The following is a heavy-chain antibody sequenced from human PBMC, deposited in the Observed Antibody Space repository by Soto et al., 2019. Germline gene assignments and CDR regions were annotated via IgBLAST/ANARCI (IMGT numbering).Heavy chain of an antibody. CDR1: GGSISSSNW. J-gene: IGHJ5*02. Sequence: QVQLQESGPGLVKPSGTLSLTCAVSGGSISSSNWWSWVRQPPGKGLEWIGEIYHSGSTNYNPSLNRRVTISVDKAKNQVSLKLSSVTAAYTAVYYCARVWTTVTNWFDPWGQGTLVTVSS. V-gene: IGHV4-4*02. CDR2: IYHSGST. CDR3: ARVWTTVTNWFDP. D-gene: IGHD4-17*01.